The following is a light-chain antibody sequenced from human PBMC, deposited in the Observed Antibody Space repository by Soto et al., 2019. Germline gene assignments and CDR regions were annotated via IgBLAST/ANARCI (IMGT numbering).Light chain of an antibody. Sequence: ELVLTQSPGTLSLSPGERATLSCRASQTVTTTHLAWYQQKPGQAPRLLIYGASTRATGIPDRFSGGGSGTDFTLTISRLEPEDFVVYYCQQYGNSLWTFGQGTRVEIK. J-gene: IGKJ1*01. CDR2: GAS. V-gene: IGKV3-20*01. CDR1: QTVTTTH. CDR3: QQYGNSLWT.